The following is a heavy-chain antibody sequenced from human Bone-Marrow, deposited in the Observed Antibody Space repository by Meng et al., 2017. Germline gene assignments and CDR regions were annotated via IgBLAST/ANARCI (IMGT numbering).Heavy chain of an antibody. D-gene: IGHD3-22*01. CDR1: GGSISSGGYY. CDR2: IYYSGDT. CDR3: ARFQNYYDSSGYYDSGAFDM. J-gene: IGHJ3*02. Sequence: SETLSLTCTVSGGSISSGGYYWNWIRQHPGKGLEWIGYIYYSGDTYYNPSLKSRLIISVDTSKNQFSLKLSSVTAADTAIYYCARFQNYYDSSGYYDSGAFDMWGQGTMVTVSS. V-gene: IGHV4-31*03.